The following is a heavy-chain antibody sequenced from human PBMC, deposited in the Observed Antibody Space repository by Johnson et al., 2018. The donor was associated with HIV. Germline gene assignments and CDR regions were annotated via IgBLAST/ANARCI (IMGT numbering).Heavy chain of an antibody. CDR2: ISYDGSNK. D-gene: IGHD6-6*01. CDR3: ARDGSQLADAFDI. V-gene: IGHV3-30*03. CDR1: GFTFSSYG. J-gene: IGHJ3*02. Sequence: QMQLVESGGGVVQPGRSLRLSCAASGFTFSSYGMHWVRQAPGKGLEWVAVISYDGSNKYYADSVKGRFTISRDNSKNTLYLQMNSLRAEDTAVYYCARDGSQLADAFDIRGQGTMVTVSS.